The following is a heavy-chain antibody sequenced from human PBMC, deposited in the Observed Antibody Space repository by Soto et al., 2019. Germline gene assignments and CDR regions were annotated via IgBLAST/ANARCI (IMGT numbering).Heavy chain of an antibody. V-gene: IGHV5-51*01. CDR2: IYPGDSDT. D-gene: IGHD3-10*01. CDR3: ARHEGYYGSPAAGLFAD. Sequence: GESLKISCQAFGYNFTNYWIGWVRQMPGKGLKWMGIIYPGDSDTRYSPSFQGQVTISAGKSISTAYLQWSSLKASDTAMYYCARHEGYYGSPAAGLFADWGQGTLVTVSS. CDR1: GYNFTNYW. J-gene: IGHJ4*02.